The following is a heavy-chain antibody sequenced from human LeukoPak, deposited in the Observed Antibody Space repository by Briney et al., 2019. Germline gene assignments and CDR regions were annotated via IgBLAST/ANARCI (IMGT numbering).Heavy chain of an antibody. Sequence: GGSLRLSCAASGFTFSTYGMSWVRQAPGKGLEWVSVISGSGGSTYYADSVKGRFTISRDNSKNTLYLQMDSLRVEDTAVYYCAKDDSGSSGWYPDSWGQGTLVTVSS. CDR3: AKDDSGSSGWYPDS. J-gene: IGHJ4*02. CDR2: ISGSGGST. V-gene: IGHV3-23*01. CDR1: GFTFSTYG. D-gene: IGHD6-19*01.